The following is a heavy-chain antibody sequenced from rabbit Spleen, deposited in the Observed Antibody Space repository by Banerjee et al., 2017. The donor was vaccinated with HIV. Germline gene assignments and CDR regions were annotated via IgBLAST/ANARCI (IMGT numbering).Heavy chain of an antibody. D-gene: IGHD1-1*01. CDR1: GFTISNSYW. CDR3: ARDTSSSFSSYGMDL. Sequence: QEQLEESGGGLVKPEGSLTLTCTASGFTISNSYWICWVRQAPGKGLEWIACIYTGSSGSTYFATWAKGRFTCSKTSSTTVTLQMTRLTAADTATYFCARDTSSSFSSYGMDLWGPGTLVTVS. J-gene: IGHJ6*01. V-gene: IGHV1S45*01. CDR2: IYTGSSGST.